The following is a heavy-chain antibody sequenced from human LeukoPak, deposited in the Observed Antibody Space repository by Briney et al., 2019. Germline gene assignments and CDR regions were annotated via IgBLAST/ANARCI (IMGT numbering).Heavy chain of an antibody. CDR1: GFTFSSYS. CDR2: ISSSSSYI. D-gene: IGHD2-15*01. J-gene: IGHJ4*02. CDR3: ARDLSLVVAVGFDY. Sequence: GGSLRLSCAASGFTFSSYSMNWVRQAPGKGLEWVSSISSSSSYIYYADSVKGRFTISRDNAKNSLYLQVNSLRAEDTAVYYCARDLSLVVAVGFDYWGQGTLVTVSS. V-gene: IGHV3-21*01.